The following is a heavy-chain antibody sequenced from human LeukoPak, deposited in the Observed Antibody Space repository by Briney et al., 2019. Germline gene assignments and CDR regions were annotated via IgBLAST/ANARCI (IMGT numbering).Heavy chain of an antibody. D-gene: IGHD6-19*01. CDR3: ARRLAVTGRYHFDY. Sequence: SETLSLTCSVSGDSISTYHWRWIRQPPGKGLEWIGYVYYSGSTNYNPSLRSRVTISVDTSKNQFSLKLTSVTAADTAVYYCARRLAVTGRYHFDYGGPGTLVTVSS. CDR1: GDSISTYH. CDR2: VYYSGST. J-gene: IGHJ4*02. V-gene: IGHV4-59*08.